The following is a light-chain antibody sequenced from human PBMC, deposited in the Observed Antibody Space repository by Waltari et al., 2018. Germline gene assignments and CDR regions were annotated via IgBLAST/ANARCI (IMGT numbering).Light chain of an antibody. Sequence: SQTILYSSNNKNYLAWYQQKPGQPPKLLIYWASTRESGVPDRFSGSGFGTDFTLTISSLQAEDVAVYYGHQYYSTPFTFGPGTKVDIE. J-gene: IGKJ3*01. CDR3: HQYYSTPFT. V-gene: IGKV4-1*01. CDR2: WAS. CDR1: QTILYSSNNKNY.